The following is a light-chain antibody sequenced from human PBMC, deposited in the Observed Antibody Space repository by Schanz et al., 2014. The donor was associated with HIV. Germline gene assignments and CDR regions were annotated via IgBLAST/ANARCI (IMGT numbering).Light chain of an antibody. CDR2: EVS. CDR1: SSDVGSYNL. Sequence: QSVLTQPASVSGSPGQSITISCTGPSSDVGSYNLVSWYQQHPGKAPKLMIYEVSKRPSGVSNRFSGSKSCNTASLTISGLQAEDEADYYCTSYTSTASFVFGTGTKLTVL. V-gene: IGLV2-14*02. CDR3: TSYTSTASFV. J-gene: IGLJ1*01.